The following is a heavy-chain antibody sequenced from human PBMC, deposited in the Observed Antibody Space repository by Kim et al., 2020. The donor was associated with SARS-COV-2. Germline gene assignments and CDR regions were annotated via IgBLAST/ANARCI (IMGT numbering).Heavy chain of an antibody. CDR1: GGTFSSYA. Sequence: SVKVSCKASGGTFSSYAISWVRQAPGQGLEWMGGIIPIFGTANYAQKFQGRVTITADESTSTAYMELSSLRSEDTAVYYCARGGSYSGYGRNYYGMDVWGQGTTVTVSS. D-gene: IGHD5-12*01. J-gene: IGHJ6*02. CDR3: ARGGSYSGYGRNYYGMDV. CDR2: IIPIFGTA. V-gene: IGHV1-69*13.